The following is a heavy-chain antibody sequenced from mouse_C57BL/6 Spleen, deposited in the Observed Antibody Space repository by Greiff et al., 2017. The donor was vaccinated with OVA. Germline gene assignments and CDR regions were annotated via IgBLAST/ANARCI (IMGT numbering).Heavy chain of an antibody. V-gene: IGHV5-17*01. CDR3: ARPNFAMDY. CDR2: ISSGSGTI. Sequence: EVKLVESGGGLVKPGGSLKLSCAASGFTFSAYGMHWVRQAPEKGLEWVAYISSGSGTIYYADTVKGRFTISRDNANNTLFLQMTSLRSEDTAMYYCARPNFAMDYWGQGTSVTVSS. CDR1: GFTFSAYG. J-gene: IGHJ4*01.